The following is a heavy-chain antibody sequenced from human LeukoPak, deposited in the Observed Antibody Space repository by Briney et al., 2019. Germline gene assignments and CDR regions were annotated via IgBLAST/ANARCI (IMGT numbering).Heavy chain of an antibody. J-gene: IGHJ4*02. CDR1: GGSISSSSYY. D-gene: IGHD3-22*01. CDR3: ARDNYYDSSGYSIDY. V-gene: IGHV4-39*07. Sequence: PSGTLSLTCTVSGGSISSSSYYWGWIRQPPGKGLEWIGSIYYSGSTYYNPSLKSRVTISVDTSKNQFSLKLSSVTAADTAVYYCARDNYYDSSGYSIDYWGQGTLVTVSS. CDR2: IYYSGST.